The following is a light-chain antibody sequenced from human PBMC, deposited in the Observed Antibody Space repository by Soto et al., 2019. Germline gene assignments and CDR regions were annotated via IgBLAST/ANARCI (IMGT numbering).Light chain of an antibody. J-gene: IGLJ1*01. Sequence: QSLLTQPASVSGSPGQSITISCTGNSSDVGSHNLVSWYQQHPGKAPKLMIYEVSKRPSGVSNRFSGSKSGNTASLTISGLQAEDEADYYCCSYAGSSTYVFGTGTKVTVL. CDR1: SSDVGSHNL. CDR3: CSYAGSSTYV. CDR2: EVS. V-gene: IGLV2-23*02.